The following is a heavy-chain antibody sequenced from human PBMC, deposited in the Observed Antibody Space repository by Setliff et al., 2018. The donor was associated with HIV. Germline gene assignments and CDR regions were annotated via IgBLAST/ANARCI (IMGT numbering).Heavy chain of an antibody. CDR3: ARSPQASGFYYGDDAFDI. CDR1: GFTFSSYA. D-gene: IGHD3-22*01. Sequence: PGGSLRLSCAASGFTFSSYAMSWVRQAPGKGLEWVSSISSSSGFIFYIESVKGRFTTSRDNAKNLLYLQMNSLRAEDTAVYYCARSPQASGFYYGDDAFDIWGQGTMVTVSS. V-gene: IGHV3-21*06. CDR2: ISSSSGFI. J-gene: IGHJ3*02.